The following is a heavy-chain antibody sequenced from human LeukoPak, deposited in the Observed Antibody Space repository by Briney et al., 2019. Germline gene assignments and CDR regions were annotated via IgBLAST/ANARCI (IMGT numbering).Heavy chain of an antibody. V-gene: IGHV1-69*05. CDR2: IIPIFGTA. CDR1: GGTFSSYA. J-gene: IGHJ6*02. D-gene: IGHD3-10*01. Sequence: SVKVSCKASGGTFSSYAISWVRQAPGQGLEWMGGIIPIFGTANYAQKFQGRVTMTRDTSTSTVYMELSSLRSEDTAVYYCARDRRITMVRGVIMPTYYGMDVWGQGTTVTVSS. CDR3: ARDRRITMVRGVIMPTYYGMDV.